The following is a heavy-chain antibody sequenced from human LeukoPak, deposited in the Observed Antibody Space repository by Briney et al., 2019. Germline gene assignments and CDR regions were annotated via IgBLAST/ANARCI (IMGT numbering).Heavy chain of an antibody. Sequence: GGSLRLSCAASGFTFSSYGMHWVRQAPGKGLEWVAVISYDGSNKYYADSVKGRFTISRDNSKNTLYLQMNSLRAEDTAVYYCAREGYSYGDAFDYWGQGTLVTVSS. V-gene: IGHV3-30*03. CDR3: AREGYSYGDAFDY. CDR2: ISYDGSNK. J-gene: IGHJ4*02. CDR1: GFTFSSYG. D-gene: IGHD5-18*01.